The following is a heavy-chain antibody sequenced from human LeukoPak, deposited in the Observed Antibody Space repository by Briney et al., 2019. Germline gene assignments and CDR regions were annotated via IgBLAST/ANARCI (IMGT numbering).Heavy chain of an antibody. Sequence: SETLSLTCSVSGSSISSYYWSWIRQPPGKGLEWIGYIYYSGSTNYNPSLKSRVIISVDTSKNQFSLKLSSVTAADTAVYYCARVYYSRSYDYWYFDLWGRGTLVTVSS. CDR1: GSSISSYY. J-gene: IGHJ2*01. CDR2: IYYSGST. CDR3: ARVYYSRSYDYWYFDL. D-gene: IGHD6-13*01. V-gene: IGHV4-59*01.